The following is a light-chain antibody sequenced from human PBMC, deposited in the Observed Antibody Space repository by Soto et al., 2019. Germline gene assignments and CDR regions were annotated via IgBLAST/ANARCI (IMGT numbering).Light chain of an antibody. V-gene: IGKV3-11*01. Sequence: EIALTPSPATLSLSPGESATLSCRASQSVNSNLAWYEQTPGQAPRLLIYDASRRAAGIPARFSGTGSGTDFPLTISRLEPEDFAVYYCQQRSNWPAFGGGTKVDIK. CDR2: DAS. J-gene: IGKJ4*01. CDR1: QSVNSN. CDR3: QQRSNWPA.